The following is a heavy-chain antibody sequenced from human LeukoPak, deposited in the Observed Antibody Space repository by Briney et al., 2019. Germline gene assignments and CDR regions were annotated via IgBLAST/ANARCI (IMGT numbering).Heavy chain of an antibody. J-gene: IGHJ6*02. D-gene: IGHD3-3*01. CDR2: IKQDGSEK. Sequence: GGSLRLSCAASGFTFSWYWMSWVRQAPGKGLEWVANIKQDGSEKYYVDSVKGRFTISRDNAKNSLYLQMNSLRAEDTAVYYCARDRPPLYDFWSGYDQIGMDVWGQGTTVTVSS. V-gene: IGHV3-7*01. CDR3: ARDRPPLYDFWSGYDQIGMDV. CDR1: GFTFSWYW.